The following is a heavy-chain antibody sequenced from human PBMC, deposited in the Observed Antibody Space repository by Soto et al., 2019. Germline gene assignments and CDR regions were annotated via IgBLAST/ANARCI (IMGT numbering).Heavy chain of an antibody. D-gene: IGHD5-12*01. J-gene: IGHJ4*02. V-gene: IGHV3-9*01. CDR2: ISWNSGSI. Sequence: GGFLRLSCAASGFTFVDYAMHWVRQAPGKGLEWVSGISWNSGSIGYADSVKGRFTISRDNAKNSLYLQMNSLRAEDTALYYCSRGYDPFDYWGQGTLVTVSS. CDR3: SRGYDPFDY. CDR1: GFTFVDYA.